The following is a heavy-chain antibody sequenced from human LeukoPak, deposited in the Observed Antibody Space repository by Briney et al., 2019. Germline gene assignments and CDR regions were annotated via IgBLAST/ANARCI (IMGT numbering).Heavy chain of an antibody. CDR1: SGSINSYY. V-gene: IGHV4-4*07. CDR3: GRQGYTASYYFLDY. CDR2: IYTTGTT. D-gene: IGHD1-26*01. J-gene: IGHJ4*02. Sequence: SETLSLTCTVSSGSINSYYWGWVRQPPGNGLEWIGRIYTTGTTQYNPSLQSRVTMSVDTSTKQFSLNLRSMTAADTAVYYCGRQGYTASYYFLDYWSQGTLVAVS.